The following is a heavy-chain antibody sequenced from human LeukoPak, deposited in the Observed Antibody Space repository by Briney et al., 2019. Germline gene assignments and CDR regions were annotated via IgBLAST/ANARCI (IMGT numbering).Heavy chain of an antibody. CDR1: GFTFSSYS. D-gene: IGHD3-9*01. CDR3: ARSYYDILTAPGSFDI. V-gene: IGHV3-21*01. Sequence: GGSLRLSCAASGFTFSSYSMNWVRQAPGKGLEWVSSISSSSSYIYYADSVKGRFTISRDNAKNSLYLQMNSLRAEDTAVYYCARSYYDILTAPGSFDIWGQGTMVTVSS. CDR2: ISSSSSYI. J-gene: IGHJ3*02.